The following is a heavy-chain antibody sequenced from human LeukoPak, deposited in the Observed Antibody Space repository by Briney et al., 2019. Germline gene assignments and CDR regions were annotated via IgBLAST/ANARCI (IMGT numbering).Heavy chain of an antibody. J-gene: IGHJ4*02. Sequence: PGGSLRLSCAASRFTFSTYAMSWVRQAPGKGLEWVSAISGSGGSTYYADSVKGRFTISRDNSKNTLYLQMNSLRAEDTAVYYCARLGDRPGIAVAGKIDYWGQGTLVTVSS. CDR1: RFTFSTYA. D-gene: IGHD6-19*01. CDR2: ISGSGGST. V-gene: IGHV3-23*01. CDR3: ARLGDRPGIAVAGKIDY.